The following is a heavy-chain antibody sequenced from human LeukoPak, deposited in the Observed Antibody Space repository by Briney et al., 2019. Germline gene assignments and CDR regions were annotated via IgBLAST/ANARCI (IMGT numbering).Heavy chain of an antibody. D-gene: IGHD2-2*01. V-gene: IGHV3-33*08. CDR2: IWYDGSNK. CDR1: GFTFSSYG. J-gene: IGHJ3*02. Sequence: GSLILSCAASGFTFSSYGMHWVRQAPGKGLEWVAVIWYDGSNKYYADSVKGRFTISRDNSKNTLYLQMNSLRAEDTAVYYCARDQGSYCSSTSCYAFDIWGQGTMVTVSS. CDR3: ARDQGSYCSSTSCYAFDI.